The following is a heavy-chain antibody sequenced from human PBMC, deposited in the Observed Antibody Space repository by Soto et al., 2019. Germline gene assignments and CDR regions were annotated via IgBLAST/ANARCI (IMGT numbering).Heavy chain of an antibody. Sequence: RASVKVSCKASGYTFTGYFMHWVRQAPGQGLEWMGWINSNSGATKYAQKFQGRVTLSRDTSIRTAYMELSGLRSDDTAVYYCARGGGTILAPLPWGQGTLVTVSS. CDR3: ARGGGTILAPLP. V-gene: IGHV1-2*02. CDR2: INSNSGAT. CDR1: GYTFTGYF. D-gene: IGHD3-3*01. J-gene: IGHJ5*02.